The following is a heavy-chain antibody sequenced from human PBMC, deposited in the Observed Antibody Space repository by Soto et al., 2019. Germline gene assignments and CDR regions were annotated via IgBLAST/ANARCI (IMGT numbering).Heavy chain of an antibody. CDR2: IYHSGST. CDR1: GGSISSSNW. J-gene: IGHJ4*02. D-gene: IGHD3-22*01. CDR3: ASASDYDNSDYFEY. Sequence: SETLSLTCAVSGGSISSSNWWSWVRQPPGKGLEWIGEIYHSGSTNYNPSLKSRVTISVDKSKNQFSPKLSSVTAADTAVYYCASASDYDNSDYFEYWGQGTLVTVSS. V-gene: IGHV4-4*02.